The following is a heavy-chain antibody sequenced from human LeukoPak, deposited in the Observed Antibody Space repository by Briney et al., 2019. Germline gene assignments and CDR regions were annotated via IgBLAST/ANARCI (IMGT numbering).Heavy chain of an antibody. CDR3: AKGYYGSGSYGWFDY. V-gene: IGHV3-23*01. J-gene: IGHJ4*02. CDR1: GFTFSSSA. Sequence: GGSLRLSCEASGFTFSSSAMNWVRQAPGKGLEWVSSISVSGDRTYYADSVKGRFTISRDNSKNTLFLQMNSLRAEDTAVYYCAKGYYGSGSYGWFDYWGQGTLVTVSS. D-gene: IGHD3-10*01. CDR2: ISVSGDRT.